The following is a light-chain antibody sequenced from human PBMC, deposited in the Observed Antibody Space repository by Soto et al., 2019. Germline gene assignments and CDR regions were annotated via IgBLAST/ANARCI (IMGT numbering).Light chain of an antibody. J-gene: IGKJ1*01. V-gene: IGKV1-5*03. CDR3: QQYSNWPWT. Sequence: DVQMPQSPSTLSASVGARVPITGRASQSVSTLLAWYQQKPGKAPKLLIYKASSLKSGVPSRFSGSGSGTEFTLTISSLQSEDFAFYYCQQYSNWPWTFGQGTKVDIK. CDR2: KAS. CDR1: QSVSTL.